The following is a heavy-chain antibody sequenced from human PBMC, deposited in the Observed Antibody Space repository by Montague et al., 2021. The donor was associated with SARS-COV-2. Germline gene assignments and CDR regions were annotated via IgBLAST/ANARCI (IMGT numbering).Heavy chain of an antibody. D-gene: IGHD6-13*01. CDR1: GDSVSSNRAA. CDR2: TYYRSKWYN. V-gene: IGHV6-1*01. CDR3: ARDGGLYNSSWYLGYFDY. J-gene: IGHJ4*02. Sequence: CAISGDSVSSNRAAWNWIRQSPSRGLEWLGRTYYRSKWYNDYAVSVKSRITINPDTSKNQFSLQLNSVTPEDTAVYYCARDGGLYNSSWYLGYFDYWGQGTLVTVSS.